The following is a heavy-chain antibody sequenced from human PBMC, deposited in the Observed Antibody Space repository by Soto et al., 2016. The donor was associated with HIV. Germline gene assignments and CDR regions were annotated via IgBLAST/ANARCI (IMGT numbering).Heavy chain of an antibody. CDR2: FSTYGGST. CDR3: ATRQIDCSGGNCYSFYFDH. J-gene: IGHJ4*02. V-gene: IGHV3-64*07. Sequence: EVQLVESGGGLVQPGGSLRLSCAASGFTFSRYGIHWVRQAPGKGLEYVSGFSTYGGSTYYADSVKGRFTISRDNSRNTLYLQMGSLRAEDSAMYYCATRQIDCSGGNCYSFYFDHWGQGTLVTVSS. D-gene: IGHD2-15*01. CDR1: GFTFSRYG.